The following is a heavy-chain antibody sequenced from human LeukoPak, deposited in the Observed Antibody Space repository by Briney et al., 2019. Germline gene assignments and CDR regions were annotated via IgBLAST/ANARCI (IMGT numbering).Heavy chain of an antibody. V-gene: IGHV4-4*07. CDR1: GGSISRYY. CDR3: ARGDRAVAGAWGWFDP. Sequence: PSETLSLTCTVSGGSISRYYWSWIRQPAGKGLEWIGRIHASGSTNYNPSLKSRVTMSVDTPKNQFSLKLSSVTAADTAIYFCARGDRAVAGAWGWFDPWGQGTLVTVSS. CDR2: IHASGST. D-gene: IGHD6-19*01. J-gene: IGHJ5*02.